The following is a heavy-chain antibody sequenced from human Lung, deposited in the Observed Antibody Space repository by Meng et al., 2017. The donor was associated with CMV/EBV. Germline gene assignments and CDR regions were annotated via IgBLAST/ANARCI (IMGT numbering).Heavy chain of an antibody. J-gene: IGHJ4*02. Sequence: GESXKISXAASGFTFSSYWMHWVRQAPGKGLVWVSRINSDGSSTSYADSVKGRFTISRDNAKNTLYLQMNSLRAEDTAVYYCARDNPYYDFWSGYYGYYFDYWGQGTXVTVSS. CDR2: INSDGSST. D-gene: IGHD3-3*01. CDR1: GFTFSSYW. V-gene: IGHV3-74*01. CDR3: ARDNPYYDFWSGYYGYYFDY.